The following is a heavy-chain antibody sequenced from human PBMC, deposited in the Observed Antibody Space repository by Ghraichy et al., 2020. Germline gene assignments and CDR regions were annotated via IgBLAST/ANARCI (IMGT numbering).Heavy chain of an antibody. V-gene: IGHV1-69*13. J-gene: IGHJ6*02. D-gene: IGHD3-3*01. CDR2: IIPIFGTA. CDR3: ARDLLRFLEWSSRSIYGMDV. CDR1: GGTFSSYA. Sequence: SVKVSCKASGGTFSSYAISWVRQAPGQGLEWMGGIIPIFGTANYAQKFQGRVTITADESTSTAYMELSSLRSEDTAVYYCARDLLRFLEWSSRSIYGMDVWGQGTTVTVSS.